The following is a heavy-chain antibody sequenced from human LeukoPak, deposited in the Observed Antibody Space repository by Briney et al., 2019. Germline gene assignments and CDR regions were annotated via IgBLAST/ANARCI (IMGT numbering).Heavy chain of an antibody. J-gene: IGHJ4*02. V-gene: IGHV3-30-3*01. CDR1: GFTFSSYA. D-gene: IGHD1-1*01. CDR2: ISYDGSNK. CDR3: AKDAYPSHDVDGDFDY. Sequence: GGSLRLSCAASGFTFSSYAMHWVRQAPGKGLEWVAVISYDGSNKYYADSVKGRFTISRDNSKNTLYLQMNSLRAEDTAVYYCAKDAYPSHDVDGDFDYWGQGTLVTVSS.